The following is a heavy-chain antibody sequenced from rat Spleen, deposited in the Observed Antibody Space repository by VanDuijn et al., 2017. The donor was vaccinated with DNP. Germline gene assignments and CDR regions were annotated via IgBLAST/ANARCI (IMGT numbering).Heavy chain of an antibody. CDR2: IIYDGSST. V-gene: IGHV5-20*01. D-gene: IGHD1-11*01. CDR3: TTDFERGY. CDR1: GFTFGDYG. Sequence: EVQLMESGGDLVEPGRSLKLSCAASGFTFGDYGMAWVLQSPTKGLDWVATIIYDGSSTYYPDSVKGRFTISRDNAKSSLYLQMNSLRSEDTATYYCTTDFERGYWGQGVMVTVSS. J-gene: IGHJ2*01.